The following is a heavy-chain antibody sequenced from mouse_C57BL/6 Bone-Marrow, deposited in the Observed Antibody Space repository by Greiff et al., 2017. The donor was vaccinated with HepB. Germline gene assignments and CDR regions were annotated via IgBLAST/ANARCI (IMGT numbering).Heavy chain of an antibody. CDR3: ARGGLRRFDY. CDR2: IYPRSGNT. Sequence: QVQLKQSGAELARPGASVKLSCKASGYTFTSYGISWVKQRSGQGLEWIGEIYPRSGNTYYNEKFKGKATLTADKSSSTAYMELRSLTSEDSAVYFCARGGLRRFDYWGQGTTLTVSS. CDR1: GYTFTSYG. J-gene: IGHJ2*01. V-gene: IGHV1-81*01. D-gene: IGHD2-4*01.